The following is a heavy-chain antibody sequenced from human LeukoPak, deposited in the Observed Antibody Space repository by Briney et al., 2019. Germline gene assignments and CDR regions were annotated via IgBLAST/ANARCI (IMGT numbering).Heavy chain of an antibody. D-gene: IGHD2-21*02. Sequence: GGSLRLSCAASGFTFSSYSMNWVRQAPGKGLEWVSSISSSSSYIYYADSVKGRFTISRDNAKNSLYLQMNSLRAEDTAVYYCARSGLAYCGGDCYKPYAEYFQHWGQGTLVTVSS. CDR3: ARSGLAYCGGDCYKPYAEYFQH. V-gene: IGHV3-21*01. CDR1: GFTFSSYS. J-gene: IGHJ1*01. CDR2: ISSSSSYI.